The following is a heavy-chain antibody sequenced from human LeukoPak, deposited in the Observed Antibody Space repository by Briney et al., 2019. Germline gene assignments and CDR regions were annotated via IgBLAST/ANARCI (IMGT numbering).Heavy chain of an antibody. CDR3: ARESAVTGNPASFDY. J-gene: IGHJ4*02. CDR1: GFTFSDHE. D-gene: IGHD2-21*02. CDR2: ISRSSHTI. Sequence: GGSLRLSCAASGFTFSDHEMNWVRQAPGKGLEWLSYISRSSHTIFYADSVKGRFTISRDNAKNSLNLQMNSLRAEDTAVYYCARESAVTGNPASFDYWGQGTLVTVSS. V-gene: IGHV3-48*03.